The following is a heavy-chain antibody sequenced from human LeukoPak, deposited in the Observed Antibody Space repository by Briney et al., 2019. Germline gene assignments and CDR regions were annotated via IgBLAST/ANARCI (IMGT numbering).Heavy chain of an antibody. CDR3: ASSTEYYYDSSGYRY. CDR1: GFTFDDYG. CDR2: INWNGGST. V-gene: IGHV3-20*04. J-gene: IGHJ4*02. D-gene: IGHD3-22*01. Sequence: GGSLRLSCAASGFTFDDYGMSWVRQAPGKGLEWVSGINWNGGSTGYADSVKGRFTISRDNAKNSLYLQMNSLRAEDTALYYCASSTEYYYDSSGYRYWGQGTLVTVSS.